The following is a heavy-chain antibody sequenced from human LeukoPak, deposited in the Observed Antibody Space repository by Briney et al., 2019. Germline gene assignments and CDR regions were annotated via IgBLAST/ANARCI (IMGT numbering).Heavy chain of an antibody. J-gene: IGHJ4*02. CDR3: AGTDQLLYPYYFDY. CDR2: ISGSGGST. Sequence: GGSLRLSCAASGFTFSSYAMSWVRPAPGKGLEWVSAISGSGGSTYYADSVRGRFTISRDNSKNTLYLQMNSLRAEDTAVYYCAGTDQLLYPYYFDYWGQGTLVTVSS. CDR1: GFTFSSYA. D-gene: IGHD2-2*02. V-gene: IGHV3-23*01.